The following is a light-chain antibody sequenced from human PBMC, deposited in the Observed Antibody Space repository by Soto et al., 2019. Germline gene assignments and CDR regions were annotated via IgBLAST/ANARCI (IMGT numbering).Light chain of an antibody. CDR1: QSVSSTY. J-gene: IGKJ4*01. Sequence: EIVLTQSPGTLSLSPGERATLSCRASQSVSSTYLAWYQQKPGQAPRLIIYGASNRATGLPDRFSGSGSGTDFTLTISRLEPEDFAVSYCQQYGSSPLLTFGGGTKVEIK. CDR3: QQYGSSPLLT. V-gene: IGKV3-20*01. CDR2: GAS.